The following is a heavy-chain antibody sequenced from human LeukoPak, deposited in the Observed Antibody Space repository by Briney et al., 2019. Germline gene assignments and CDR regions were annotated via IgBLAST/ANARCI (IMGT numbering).Heavy chain of an antibody. Sequence: ASVKVSCKASGGTFSSYAISWVRQAPGQGLEWMGWISAYNGNTNYAQKLQGRVTMTTDTSTSTAYMELRSLRSDDTAVYYCARTPVPAAVFAPWGQGTLVTVSS. J-gene: IGHJ5*02. CDR3: ARTPVPAAVFAP. CDR2: ISAYNGNT. CDR1: GGTFSSYA. D-gene: IGHD2-2*01. V-gene: IGHV1-18*01.